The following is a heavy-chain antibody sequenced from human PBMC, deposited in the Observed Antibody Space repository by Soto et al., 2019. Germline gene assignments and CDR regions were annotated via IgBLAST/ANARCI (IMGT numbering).Heavy chain of an antibody. CDR3: ARRMTTVITSSFYFDY. D-gene: IGHD4-4*01. CDR2: IYYSGSS. J-gene: IGHJ4*02. CDR1: GGSISSADYY. Sequence: SETLSLTCTVSGGSISSADYYWSWIRQHPGKGLEYIGYIYYSGSSYYNPSLKSRVTISADTSKNQFSLKLSSVTAADTAVYYCARRMTTVITSSFYFDYWGQGTRVTVSA. V-gene: IGHV4-31*03.